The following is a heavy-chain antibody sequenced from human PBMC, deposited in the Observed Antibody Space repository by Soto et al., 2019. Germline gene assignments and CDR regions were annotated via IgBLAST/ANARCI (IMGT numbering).Heavy chain of an antibody. D-gene: IGHD6-13*01. CDR1: GFTFSSYE. Sequence: PGGSLRLSCAASGFTFSSYEMNWVRQAPGKGLEWVSYISSSGSTIYYADSVKGRFTISRDNAKNSLYLQMNSLRAEDTAVYYCARESWAAAGTRRYYYYYGMDVWGQGTTVTVSS. J-gene: IGHJ6*02. CDR3: ARESWAAAGTRRYYYYYGMDV. V-gene: IGHV3-48*03. CDR2: ISSSGSTI.